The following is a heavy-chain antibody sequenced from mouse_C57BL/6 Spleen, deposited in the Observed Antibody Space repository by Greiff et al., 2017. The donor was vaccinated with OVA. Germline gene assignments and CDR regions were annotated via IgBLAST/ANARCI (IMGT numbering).Heavy chain of an antibody. Sequence: QVQLQHPVAELVKPGASVKLSCKASGYTFTSYWMHWVKQRPGRGLEWIGGIDPNSGGTKYNEKFKSKATLTVDKHSSTAYMQLSSLTSEDSAVYYCARRGGGYYFDYWGQGTTLTVSS. J-gene: IGHJ2*01. V-gene: IGHV1-72*01. CDR1: GYTFTSYW. CDR2: IDPNSGGT. CDR3: ARRGGGYYFDY.